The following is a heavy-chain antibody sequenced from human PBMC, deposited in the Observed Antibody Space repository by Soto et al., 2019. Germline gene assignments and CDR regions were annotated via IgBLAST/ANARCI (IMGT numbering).Heavy chain of an antibody. D-gene: IGHD3-22*01. J-gene: IGHJ4*02. Sequence: QVLLVQSGAEEKKPGSSVKVSCKLSGATFSSYAMSWVQQAPGQGLEWIGGIIPFFGTPNYAQKFQGRVTITADTSTSTSYMELSSLRSDDTAVYYCARDKGAYYSHLVYWGQGTLVTVSS. CDR3: ARDKGAYYSHLVY. V-gene: IGHV1-69*06. CDR2: IIPFFGTP. CDR1: GATFSSYA.